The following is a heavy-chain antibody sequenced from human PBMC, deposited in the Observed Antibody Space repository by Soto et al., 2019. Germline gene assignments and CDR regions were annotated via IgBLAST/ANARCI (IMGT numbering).Heavy chain of an antibody. Sequence: PGGSLRLSCAASGFTFSSYGMHWVRQAPGKGLEWVAVIWYDGSNKYYADSVKGRFTISRDNSKNTLYLQMNSLRAEDTAVYYCARGPIVATITFYGMDVWGQGTTVTVSS. D-gene: IGHD5-12*01. V-gene: IGHV3-33*01. CDR1: GFTFSSYG. CDR3: ARGPIVATITFYGMDV. CDR2: IWYDGSNK. J-gene: IGHJ6*02.